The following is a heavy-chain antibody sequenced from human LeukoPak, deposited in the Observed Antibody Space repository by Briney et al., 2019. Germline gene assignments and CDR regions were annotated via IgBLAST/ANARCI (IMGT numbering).Heavy chain of an antibody. CDR3: ARVYSSSWTSFYYGMDV. V-gene: IGHV3-23*01. CDR2: TSGSGGST. CDR1: GFSFNTYA. Sequence: GGSLRLSCAASGFSFNTYAMSWVRQAPGKGLEWVSATSGSGGSTYYADSVKGRFTISRDNSKNTLYLQMNSLRAEDTAVYYCARVYSSSWTSFYYGMDVWGQGTTVTVSS. D-gene: IGHD6-13*01. J-gene: IGHJ6*02.